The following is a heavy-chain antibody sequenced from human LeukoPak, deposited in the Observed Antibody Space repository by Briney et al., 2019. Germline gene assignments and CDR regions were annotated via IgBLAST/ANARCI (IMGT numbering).Heavy chain of an antibody. Sequence: GGSLRLSCAASGFTFSLYGMHWVRQATGKSLEWVSGIGNEGSTFYPGSLKGRFTISRDNAKNSLYLQMNSLSAEDTAVYYCIRDLGLSHAYGAFDVWGQGALVTVSS. J-gene: IGHJ3*01. D-gene: IGHD3-16*01. CDR2: IGNEGST. CDR1: GFTFSLYG. V-gene: IGHV3-13*01. CDR3: IRDLGLSHAYGAFDV.